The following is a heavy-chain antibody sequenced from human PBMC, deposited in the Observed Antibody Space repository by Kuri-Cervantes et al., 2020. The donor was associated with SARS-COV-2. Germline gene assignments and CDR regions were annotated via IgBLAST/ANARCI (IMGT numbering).Heavy chain of an antibody. Sequence: ASVKVSCKASGYTFTSYDINWVRQATGQGLEWMGWMNPNSGNTGYAQKFQGRVTMTRNTSISTAYMELSSLRSEDTAVYYCARSIAAPYGDYYYYYGMDVWGQGTTVTVSS. CDR1: GYTFTSYD. CDR2: MNPNSGNT. CDR3: ARSIAAPYGDYYYYYGMDV. V-gene: IGHV1-8*01. J-gene: IGHJ6*02. D-gene: IGHD6-6*01.